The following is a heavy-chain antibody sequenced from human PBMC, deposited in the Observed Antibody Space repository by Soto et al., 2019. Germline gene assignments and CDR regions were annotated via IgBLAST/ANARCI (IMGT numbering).Heavy chain of an antibody. J-gene: IGHJ5*02. CDR1: GFTFSSYA. Sequence: EVQLLESGGGLVQPGGSLRLSCAASGFTFSSYAMSWVRQAPGKGLEWVSAISGSGGSTYYADSVKGRFTISRDNSKNTLYLQMNSRRAEDTAVYYCAKAYCSSTSCHPGGYNWFDPWGQGTLVTVSS. CDR2: ISGSGGST. D-gene: IGHD2-2*01. V-gene: IGHV3-23*01. CDR3: AKAYCSSTSCHPGGYNWFDP.